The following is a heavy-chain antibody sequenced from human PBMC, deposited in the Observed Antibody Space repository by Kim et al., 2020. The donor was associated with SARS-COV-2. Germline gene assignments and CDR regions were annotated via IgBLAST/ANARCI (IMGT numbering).Heavy chain of an antibody. CDR3: AKDRIAAAGTSSYYYYGMDV. D-gene: IGHD6-13*01. J-gene: IGHJ6*02. Sequence: GGSLRLSCAASGFTFSSYGMHWVRQAPGKGLEWVAVISYDGSNKYYADSVKGRFTISRDNSKNTLYLQMNSLRAEDTAVYYCAKDRIAAAGTSSYYYYGMDVWGQGTTVTVSS. CDR2: ISYDGSNK. V-gene: IGHV3-30*18. CDR1: GFTFSSYG.